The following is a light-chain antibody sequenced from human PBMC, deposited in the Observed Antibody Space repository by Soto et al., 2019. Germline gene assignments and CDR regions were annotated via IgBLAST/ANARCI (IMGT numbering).Light chain of an antibody. J-gene: IGKJ1*01. CDR2: TAS. CDR3: QQYNIYWT. V-gene: IGKV1-39*01. CDR1: QSISSY. Sequence: DIQMTQSPSSLSASVGDRVTITCRASQSISSYLNWYQQKPGKAPKLLIYTASSLQSGVPSRFSGSGSGTDFTLTISSLQPDDFATYYCQQYNIYWTFGQGTKVEIK.